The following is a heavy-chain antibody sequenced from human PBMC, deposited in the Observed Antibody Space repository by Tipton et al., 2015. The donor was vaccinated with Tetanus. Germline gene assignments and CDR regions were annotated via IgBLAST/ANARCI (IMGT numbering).Heavy chain of an antibody. J-gene: IGHJ4*02. D-gene: IGHD6-6*01. Sequence: TLSLTCAVYGGSFSGYYWSWIRQPPGKGLEWIWEINHSGSTNYNPSLKSRVTISVDTSKNQFSLKLSSVTAADTAVYYCARVGSSSVPFDYWGQGTLVTVSS. CDR1: GGSFSGYY. V-gene: IGHV4-34*01. CDR2: INHSGST. CDR3: ARVGSSSVPFDY.